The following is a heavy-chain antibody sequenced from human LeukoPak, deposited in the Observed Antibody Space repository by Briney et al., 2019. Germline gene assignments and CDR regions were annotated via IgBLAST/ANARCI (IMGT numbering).Heavy chain of an antibody. CDR2: IIPILGIA. V-gene: IGHV1-69*04. D-gene: IGHD5-12*01. J-gene: IGHJ4*02. Sequence: ASVKVAGKASGGTFSSYAISWVRQAPGQGLEWMGRIIPILGIANYAQKFQGRVTITADKSTSTAYMELSSLRSEDTAVYYCARDRDIVATISSFDYWGQGTLVTVSS. CDR3: ARDRDIVATISSFDY. CDR1: GGTFSSYA.